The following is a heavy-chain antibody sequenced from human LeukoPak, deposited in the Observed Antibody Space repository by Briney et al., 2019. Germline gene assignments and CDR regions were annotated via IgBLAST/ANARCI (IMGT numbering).Heavy chain of an antibody. CDR2: ISSSSSYI. D-gene: IGHD1-26*01. V-gene: IGHV3-21*01. CDR3: ASLHDMTTTGDAFDI. CDR1: GFTFSCYS. J-gene: IGHJ3*02. Sequence: PGGSLRLSCAASGFTFSCYSMNWVRQAPGKGLEWVSSISSSSSYIYYADSVKGRFTISRDNAKNSLYLQMNSLRAEDTAVYYCASLHDMTTTGDAFDIWGQGTMVTVSS.